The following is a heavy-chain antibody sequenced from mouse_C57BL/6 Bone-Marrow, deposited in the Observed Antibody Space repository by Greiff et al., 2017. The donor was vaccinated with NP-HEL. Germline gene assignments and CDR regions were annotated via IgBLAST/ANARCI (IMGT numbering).Heavy chain of an antibody. CDR2: ISSGGSYT. CDR1: GFTFSSYG. CDR3: ARGDWDGDFDY. V-gene: IGHV5-6*01. D-gene: IGHD4-1*01. Sequence: EVQGVESGGDLVKPGGSLKLSCAASGFTFSSYGMSWVRQTPDKRLEWVATISSGGSYTSYPDSVKGRFTISRDNAKNTLYLQMSSRKSEDTAMYYCARGDWDGDFDYWGQGTTLTVSS. J-gene: IGHJ2*01.